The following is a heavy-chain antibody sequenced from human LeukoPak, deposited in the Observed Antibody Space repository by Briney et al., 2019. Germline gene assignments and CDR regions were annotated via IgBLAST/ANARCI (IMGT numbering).Heavy chain of an antibody. CDR3: ARPLGSLKEYWWFDP. J-gene: IGHJ5*02. Sequence: ASVKVSCKASGYSFTGYYMHWVRQAPGQGLEWMGWINPKSGGTNYAQNFQGRVTMTRDTSSTTVYMELTRLRSDDTAVYYCARPLGSLKEYWWFDPWGQGTLVTVSS. V-gene: IGHV1-2*02. D-gene: IGHD2/OR15-2a*01. CDR2: INPKSGGT. CDR1: GYSFTGYY.